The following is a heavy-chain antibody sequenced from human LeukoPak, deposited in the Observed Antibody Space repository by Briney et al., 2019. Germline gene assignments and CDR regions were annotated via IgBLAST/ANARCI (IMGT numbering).Heavy chain of an antibody. CDR1: GGSISSYY. Sequence: SETLSLTCTVSGGSISSYYWSWIRQPAGKGLEWIGRIYTSGSTNYNPSLKSRVTMSVDTSKNQFSLKLSSVTAADTAVYYCARDRRGYCSSTSRQMWYLDYWGQGTLVTVSS. CDR3: ARDRRGYCSSTSRQMWYLDY. CDR2: IYTSGST. V-gene: IGHV4-4*07. J-gene: IGHJ4*02. D-gene: IGHD2-2*01.